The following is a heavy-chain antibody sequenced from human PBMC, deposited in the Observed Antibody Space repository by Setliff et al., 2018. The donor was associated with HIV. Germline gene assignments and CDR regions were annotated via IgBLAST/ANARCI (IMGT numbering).Heavy chain of an antibody. J-gene: IGHJ3*02. V-gene: IGHV4-39*01. CDR1: GGSISSDDYF. CDR3: ARPRVGDDAFNI. Sequence: SETLSLTCTVSGGSISSDDYFWGWVRQPPGKGLERIGNIFHTGSTYYNPSLKSRLSISLDTSKNQFSLSLTSVTAADTAVYFCARPRVGDDAFNIWSQGTLVTVSS. CDR2: IFHTGST.